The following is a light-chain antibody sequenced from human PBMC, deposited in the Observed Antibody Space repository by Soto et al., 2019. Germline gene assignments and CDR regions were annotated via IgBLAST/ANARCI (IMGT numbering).Light chain of an antibody. J-gene: IGKJ1*01. V-gene: IGKV1-9*01. CDR3: QQLNSYPRR. CDR2: AAS. CDR1: QGISSY. Sequence: IQLTQSPSSLSASVGDRVTITCRASQGISSYLAWYQQKPGKAPKLLIYAASTLQSGVPSRFSGSGSGTDFTLTISRLQPEDFATYSCQQLNSYPRRFGLGTKVEIK.